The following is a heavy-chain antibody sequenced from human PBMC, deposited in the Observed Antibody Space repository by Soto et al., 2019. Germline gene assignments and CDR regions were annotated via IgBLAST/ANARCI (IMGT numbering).Heavy chain of an antibody. CDR1: GFTFSSYG. J-gene: IGHJ5*02. CDR2: IWYDGSNK. V-gene: IGHV3-33*01. D-gene: IGHD4-4*01. Sequence: GGSLRLSCAASGFTFSSYGMHWVRQAPGKGLEWVAVIWYDGSNKYYADSVKGRFTISRDNSKNTLYLQMNSLRAEDTAVYYCARDNYSNFEWENWFDPWGQGTLVTVSS. CDR3: ARDNYSNFEWENWFDP.